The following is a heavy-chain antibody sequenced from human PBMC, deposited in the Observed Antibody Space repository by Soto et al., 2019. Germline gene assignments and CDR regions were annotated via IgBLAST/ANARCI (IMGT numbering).Heavy chain of an antibody. CDR1: GFRFSGFG. CDR3: ARDGVGATTFYGYFDY. J-gene: IGHJ4*02. V-gene: IGHV3-33*01. D-gene: IGHD1-26*01. Sequence: QVQLVESGGGVVQPGRSLRLSCAASGFRFSGFGMHWVRQAPGKGLEWVAILRYDGSNKYYADSVKGRFTISRDNSQNTLYLQMDSLRVEDKAVYYCARDGVGATTFYGYFDYWGQGILVTVSS. CDR2: LRYDGSNK.